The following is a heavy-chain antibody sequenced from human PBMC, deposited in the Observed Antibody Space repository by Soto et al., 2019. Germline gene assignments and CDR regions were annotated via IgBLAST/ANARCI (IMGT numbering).Heavy chain of an antibody. CDR1: GFTFSSYG. D-gene: IGHD3-3*01. V-gene: IGHV3-33*01. CDR2: IWYDGSNK. J-gene: IGHJ4*02. Sequence: GGSLRLSCAASGFTFSSYGMHWVRQAPGKGLEWVEVIWYDGSNKYYADSVKGRFTISRDNSKNTPYLQMNSLRAEDTAVYYCARDSDFWSGYCDYWGQGTLVTVSS. CDR3: ARDSDFWSGYCDY.